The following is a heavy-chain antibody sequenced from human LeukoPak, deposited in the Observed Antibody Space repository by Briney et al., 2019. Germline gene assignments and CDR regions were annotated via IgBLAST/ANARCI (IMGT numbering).Heavy chain of an antibody. J-gene: IGHJ4*02. D-gene: IGHD2-21*02. Sequence: PSETLSLTCTVSGDSISSGIHYRNWIRQPAGKGLEWIGRIYTSGSTNYNPSLKSRVTFSVDTSKYQFSLKLISVTAADTAVYYCARVKGVVTAILDYWGQGTLVTVSS. CDR3: ARVKGVVTAILDY. V-gene: IGHV4-61*02. CDR1: GDSISSGIHY. CDR2: IYTSGST.